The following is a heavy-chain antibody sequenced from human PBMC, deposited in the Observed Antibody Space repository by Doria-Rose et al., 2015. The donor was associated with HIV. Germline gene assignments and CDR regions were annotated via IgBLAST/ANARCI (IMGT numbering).Heavy chain of an antibody. V-gene: IGHV2-26*01. CDR2: IFSDDER. Sequence: QESGPVLVKPTETLTLTCTVSGVSLSSPGMGVSWIRQPPGKALEWLANIFSDDERSYKTSLKSRPTISSGTSKRQVVLTMTDMDPVDTATYYCARIKSSRWYHKYYFDFWGQGTLVIVSA. CDR3: ARIKSSRWYHKYYFDF. J-gene: IGHJ4*02. D-gene: IGHD6-13*01. CDR1: GVSLSSPGMG.